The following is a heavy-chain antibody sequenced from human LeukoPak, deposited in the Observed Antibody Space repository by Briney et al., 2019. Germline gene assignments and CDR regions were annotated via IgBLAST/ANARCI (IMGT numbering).Heavy chain of an antibody. J-gene: IGHJ4*02. CDR3: ARRGGDY. CDR2: IYHSGST. D-gene: IGHD1-26*01. CDR1: GYSISSGYY. Sequence: NPSETLSLTCTVSGYSISSGYYWGWIRQPPGKGLEWIGSIYHSGSTYYNPSLKSRVTISVDTSKNQFSLKLSSVTAADTAVYYCARRGGDYWGQGTLVTVSS. V-gene: IGHV4-38-2*02.